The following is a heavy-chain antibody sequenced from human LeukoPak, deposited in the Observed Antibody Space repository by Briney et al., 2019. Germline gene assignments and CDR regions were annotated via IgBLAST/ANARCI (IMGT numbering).Heavy chain of an antibody. Sequence: PGGSLRLSCAASGLTFSNAWMSWVRQAPGKGLEWVGRIKSKTDGGTTDYAAPVKGRFTISRDDSKNTLYLQMNSLKTEDTAVYYCTTVKEYYYYYMDVWGKGTTVTVSS. V-gene: IGHV3-15*01. CDR3: TTVKEYYYYYMDV. CDR1: GLTFSNAW. CDR2: IKSKTDGGTT. J-gene: IGHJ6*03.